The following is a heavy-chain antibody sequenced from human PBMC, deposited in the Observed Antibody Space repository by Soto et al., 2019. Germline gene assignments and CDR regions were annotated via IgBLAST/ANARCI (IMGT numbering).Heavy chain of an antibody. CDR1: GFTFSSYW. D-gene: IGHD2-2*01. Sequence: EVQLVESGGGLVQPGGSLRLSCAASGFTFSSYWMHWVRKAPGKGLVWVSRINSDGSSTTYADSVKGRFTISRDNAKNTLYLQMNSLRAEDSAVYYCARVETCSSTSCDSDFDYWGQGTLVTVSS. V-gene: IGHV3-74*03. CDR2: INSDGSST. CDR3: ARVETCSSTSCDSDFDY. J-gene: IGHJ4*02.